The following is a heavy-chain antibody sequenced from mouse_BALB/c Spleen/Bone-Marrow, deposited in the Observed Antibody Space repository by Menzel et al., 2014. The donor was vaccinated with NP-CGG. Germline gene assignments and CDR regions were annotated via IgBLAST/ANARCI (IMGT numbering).Heavy chain of an antibody. CDR2: ISDDGGNT. CDR3: ARETGPRAMDY. J-gene: IGHJ4*01. CDR1: GFTFSDYY. D-gene: IGHD4-1*01. Sequence: EVKLVESGGGLVKPGGSLKLSCAAPGFTFSDYYMFWVRQTPEKRLEWVATISDDGGNTYYRDSVKGRFTISRDNAKNKLNLQMSSLKSEDTATYHCARETGPRAMDYWGQGTSVTVSS. V-gene: IGHV5-4*02.